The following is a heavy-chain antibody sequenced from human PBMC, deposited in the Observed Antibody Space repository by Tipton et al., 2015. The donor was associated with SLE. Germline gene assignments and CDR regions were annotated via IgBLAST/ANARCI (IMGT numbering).Heavy chain of an antibody. CDR3: ARGRAGVGATTGYYYYMDV. CDR1: GGSISSYY. V-gene: IGHV4-4*08. D-gene: IGHD1-26*01. CDR2: IYTSGST. J-gene: IGHJ6*03. Sequence: TLSLTCTVSGGSISSYYWSWIRQPPGKGLEWFGYIYTSGSTNYNPSLKSRVTISVDTSKNQFSLKLSSGTAADTAVYYCARGRAGVGATTGYYYYMDVWGKGTTVTVSS.